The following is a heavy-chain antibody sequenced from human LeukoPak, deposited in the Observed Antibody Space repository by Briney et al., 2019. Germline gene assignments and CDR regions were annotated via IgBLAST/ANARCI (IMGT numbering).Heavy chain of an antibody. V-gene: IGHV4-31*03. CDR3: ARGGKRWLQHSKYFDY. Sequence: SETLSLTCTVSGGSISSGGYYWSWIRQHPGKGLEWIGYIYYSGSTYYNPSLKSRVTISVDTSKNQFSLKLSSVTAADTAVYYCARGGKRWLQHSKYFDYWGQGTLVTVSS. CDR2: IYYSGST. CDR1: GGSISSGGYY. D-gene: IGHD5-24*01. J-gene: IGHJ4*02.